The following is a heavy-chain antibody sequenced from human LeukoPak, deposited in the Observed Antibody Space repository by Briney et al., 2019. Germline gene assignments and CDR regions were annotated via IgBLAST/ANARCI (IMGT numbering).Heavy chain of an antibody. V-gene: IGHV1-18*01. CDR1: GYTFTSYG. D-gene: IGHD2-15*01. CDR2: ISAYNGNT. CDR3: ARDKDCSGGSCYSRYFDY. Sequence: ASVKVSFKASGYTFTSYGISWVRQAPGQGLEWMGWISAYNGNTNYAQKLQGRVTMTTDTSTSTAYMELRSLRSDDTAVYYCARDKDCSGGSCYSRYFDYWGQGTLVTVSS. J-gene: IGHJ4*02.